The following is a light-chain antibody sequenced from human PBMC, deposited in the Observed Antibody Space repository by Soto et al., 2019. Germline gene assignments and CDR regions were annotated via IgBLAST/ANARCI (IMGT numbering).Light chain of an antibody. Sequence: DIQMTQSPSSVSASVGDRVTITCRASQGISSWLAWYQQKPGKAPNLLIHTASSLQSGVPSRFSGSRHRSDFTLTISSLQPEDFAPYYCQQANSFPLTFGGGTKVEIK. CDR2: TAS. CDR3: QQANSFPLT. CDR1: QGISSW. V-gene: IGKV1-12*01. J-gene: IGKJ4*01.